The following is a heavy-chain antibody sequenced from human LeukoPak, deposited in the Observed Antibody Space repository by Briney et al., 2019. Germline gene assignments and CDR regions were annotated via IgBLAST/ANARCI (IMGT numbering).Heavy chain of an antibody. CDR3: ARSGDYYDSSGYSRDAFDI. V-gene: IGHV4-34*01. CDR2: INHSGST. J-gene: IGHJ3*02. Sequence: SETLSLTCAVYGGSFSGYYWSWIRQPPGKGLEWIGEINHSGSTNYNPSLKSRVTISVDTSKNQFSLKLSSVTAADTAVYYCARSGDYYDSSGYSRDAFDIWGQGTMVTVSS. D-gene: IGHD3-22*01. CDR1: GGSFSGYY.